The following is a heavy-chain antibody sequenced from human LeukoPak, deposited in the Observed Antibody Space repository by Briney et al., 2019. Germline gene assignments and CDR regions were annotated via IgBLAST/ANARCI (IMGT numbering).Heavy chain of an antibody. V-gene: IGHV3-30-3*01. CDR3: AKALVVVVITSEFDY. CDR2: ISYDGSNK. CDR1: GFTFSSYA. D-gene: IGHD3-22*01. Sequence: GGSLRLSCAASGFTFSSYAMHWVRQAPGKGLEWVAVISYDGSNKYYADSVKGRFTISRDNSKNTLYLQMNSLRAEDTAVYYCAKALVVVVITSEFDYWGQGTLVTVSS. J-gene: IGHJ4*02.